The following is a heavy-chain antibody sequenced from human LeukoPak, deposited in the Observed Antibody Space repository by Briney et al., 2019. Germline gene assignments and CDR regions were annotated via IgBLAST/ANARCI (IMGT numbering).Heavy chain of an antibody. J-gene: IGHJ5*02. Sequence: SETLSLTCTVSGGSISSYYWSWIRQPPGKGLEWIGYIYYSGSTNYNPSLKSRVTISVDTSKNQFSLKLSSVTAADTAVYYCARVITYYYDSSGYYWFDPWGQGTLVTVSS. V-gene: IGHV4-59*01. D-gene: IGHD3-22*01. CDR3: ARVITYYYDSSGYYWFDP. CDR1: GGSISSYY. CDR2: IYYSGST.